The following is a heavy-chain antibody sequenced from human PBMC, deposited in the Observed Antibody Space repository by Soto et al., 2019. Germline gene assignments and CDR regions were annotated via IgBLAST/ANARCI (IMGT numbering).Heavy chain of an antibody. CDR1: GFTFSSYA. CDR2: ISYDGSNK. Sequence: QVQLVESGGGVVQPGRSLRLSCAASGFTFSSYAMHWVRQAPGKGLEWVPVISYDGSNKYYADSVKGRFTISRDNSKNTMYLQMDSLRVEDTAVYYCARLRAEYYDSSGPFAYWGQGTLVTVSS. D-gene: IGHD3-22*01. CDR3: ARLRAEYYDSSGPFAY. J-gene: IGHJ4*02. V-gene: IGHV3-30-3*01.